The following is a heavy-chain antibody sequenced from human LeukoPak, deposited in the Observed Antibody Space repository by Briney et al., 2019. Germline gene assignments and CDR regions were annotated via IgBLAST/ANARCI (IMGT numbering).Heavy chain of an antibody. D-gene: IGHD3-22*01. Sequence: SGGSLRLSCAASGFTLSSYGMHWVRQAPGKGLEWVAFIRYDGSNKYYADSVKGRFTISRDNSKNTLYLQMNSLRAEDTAVYYCAKGRDSSGYYLGYYYYMDVWGKGTTVTVSS. CDR2: IRYDGSNK. J-gene: IGHJ6*03. CDR3: AKGRDSSGYYLGYYYYMDV. V-gene: IGHV3-30*02. CDR1: GFTLSSYG.